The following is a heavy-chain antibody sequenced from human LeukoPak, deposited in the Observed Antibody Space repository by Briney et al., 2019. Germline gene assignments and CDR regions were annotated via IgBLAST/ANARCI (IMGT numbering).Heavy chain of an antibody. CDR1: GFTFSSYG. V-gene: IGHV3-30*02. CDR3: ARVSLSSGCLSN. Sequence: GGSLRLSCAASGFTFSSYGMHWVRQAPGKGLEWVAFIRYDGSNKYYADSVKGRFTISRDSAKNTLFLLMNGLRAEDTAVYYCARVSLSSGCLSNWGQGTLVTVSS. J-gene: IGHJ4*02. D-gene: IGHD6-19*01. CDR2: IRYDGSNK.